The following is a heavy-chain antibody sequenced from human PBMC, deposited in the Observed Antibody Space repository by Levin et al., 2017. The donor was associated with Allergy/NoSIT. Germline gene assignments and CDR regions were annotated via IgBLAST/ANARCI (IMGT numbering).Heavy chain of an antibody. J-gene: IGHJ4*01. CDR3: ARGSGVNQRFDW. D-gene: IGHD1-14*01. Sequence: SETLSLTCAVYYWSFSGYSWTWMRQPPGKGPEWIGESDHSGSTKYNPSLKSRVTISVDTSKNQFSLTLTSVTAADTAVYYCARGSGVNQRFDWWGHGTVVTVSS. V-gene: IGHV4-34*01. CDR1: YWSFSGYS. CDR2: SDHSGST.